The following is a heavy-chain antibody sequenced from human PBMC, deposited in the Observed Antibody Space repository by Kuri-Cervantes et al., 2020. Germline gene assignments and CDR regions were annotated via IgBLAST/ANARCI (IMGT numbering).Heavy chain of an antibody. J-gene: IGHJ6*02. CDR2: IYYSGST. CDR3: ARARRWNYYYGMDV. CDR1: GGSVGSGSYY. Sequence: GSLRLSCTVSGGSVGSGSYYWSWIRQPPGKGLEWIGYIYYSGSTNYNPSLKSRVTISVDTSKNQFSLKLGSVTAADTAVYYCARARRWNYYYGMDVWGQGTTVTVSS. D-gene: IGHD4-23*01. V-gene: IGHV4-61*01.